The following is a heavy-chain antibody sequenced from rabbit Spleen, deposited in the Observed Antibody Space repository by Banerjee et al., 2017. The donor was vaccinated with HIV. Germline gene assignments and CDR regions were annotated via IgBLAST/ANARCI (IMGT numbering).Heavy chain of an antibody. D-gene: IGHD1-1*01. J-gene: IGHJ6*01. CDR2: IDTGSSGFT. CDR3: ARDTSSSFSSYGMDL. V-gene: IGHV1S40*01. Sequence: QSLEESGGGLVKPGASLTLTCIASGVSFSGNSYMCWVRQAPGKGLEWIACIDTGSSGFTYFANWAKGRFTISKTSSTTVTLQMTSLTAADTATYFCARDTSSSFSSYGMDLWGPGTLVTVS. CDR1: GVSFSGNSY.